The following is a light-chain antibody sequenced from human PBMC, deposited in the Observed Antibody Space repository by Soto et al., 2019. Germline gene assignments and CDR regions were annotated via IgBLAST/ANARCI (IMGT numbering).Light chain of an antibody. V-gene: IGKV1-27*01. CDR2: AAS. CDR3: QRYDSAPPFT. J-gene: IGKJ3*01. CDR1: QGIRNY. Sequence: DIQMTQSPSSLSASVGDRVTITCRASQGIRNYLAWYQQKPGKVPKLLIYAASTLQSGVPSRFSGSGSGTDFTLTIISLQPEDVSTYYCQRYDSAPPFTFGPGTKVDIK.